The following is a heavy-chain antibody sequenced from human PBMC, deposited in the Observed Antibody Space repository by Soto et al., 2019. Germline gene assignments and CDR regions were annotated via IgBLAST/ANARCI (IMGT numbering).Heavy chain of an antibody. CDR2: IYYSGST. Sequence: QLQLQESGPGLVKPSETLSLTCTVSGGSISSSSYYWGWIRQPPGKGLEWIGSIYYSGSTYYNPSLRSRVTISVDTSKNQFSLKLSSVTAADTAVYYCARTMTRTAECAFDIWGQGTMVTVSS. J-gene: IGHJ3*02. CDR1: GGSISSSSYY. CDR3: ARTMTRTAECAFDI. V-gene: IGHV4-39*01. D-gene: IGHD3-3*01.